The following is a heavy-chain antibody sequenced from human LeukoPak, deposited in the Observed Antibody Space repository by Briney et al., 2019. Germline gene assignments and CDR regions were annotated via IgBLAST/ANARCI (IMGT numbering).Heavy chain of an antibody. Sequence: SETLSLTCTVSGGSISNYYWSWVRQPPGKGLEWIGYIYNSGHTNYNPSLKSRVTISEDTSKNQLSLKLSSVTAADTAVDYCARAAVTTSRYFQHWGQGTLVTVSS. CDR1: GGSISNYY. CDR3: ARAAVTTSRYFQH. V-gene: IGHV4-59*01. CDR2: IYNSGHT. D-gene: IGHD4-17*01. J-gene: IGHJ1*01.